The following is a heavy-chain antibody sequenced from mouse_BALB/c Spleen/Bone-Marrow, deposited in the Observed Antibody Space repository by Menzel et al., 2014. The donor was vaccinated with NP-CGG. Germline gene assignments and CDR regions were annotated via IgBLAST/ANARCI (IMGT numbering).Heavy chain of an antibody. V-gene: IGHV1-82*01. CDR2: IYPGDGDT. J-gene: IGHJ3*01. CDR1: GYAFSISW. CDR3: ARTGPFDY. D-gene: IGHD4-1*01. Sequence: SGPELVKPGASVKISCKASGYAFSISWMNWVKQRPGQGLEWIGRIYPGDGDTNYNGKFKGKATLTADKSSSTAYMQLSSLTSLDSAVYFCARTGPFDYWGQGTLVTVSA.